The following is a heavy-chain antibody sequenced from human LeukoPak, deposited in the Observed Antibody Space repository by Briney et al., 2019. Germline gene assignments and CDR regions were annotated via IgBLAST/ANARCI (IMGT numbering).Heavy chain of an antibody. D-gene: IGHD6-13*01. CDR3: ARGGSSWYYVDY. CDR1: GGSISSSSYY. Sequence: SETLSLTCTVSGGSISSSSYYWGWIRQPPGKGLEWIGSIYHSGSTYYNPSLKSRVTISVDTSKNQFSLKLSSVTAADTAVYYCARGGSSWYYVDYWGQGTLVTVSS. J-gene: IGHJ4*02. CDR2: IYHSGST. V-gene: IGHV4-39*07.